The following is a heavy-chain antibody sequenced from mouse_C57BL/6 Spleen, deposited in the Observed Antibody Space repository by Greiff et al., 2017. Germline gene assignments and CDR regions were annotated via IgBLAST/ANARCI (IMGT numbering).Heavy chain of an antibody. V-gene: IGHV1-72*01. CDR1: GYTFTSYW. J-gene: IGHJ4*01. CDR2: IDPNSGGT. CDR3: ARVTTVVATKGAYAMDY. D-gene: IGHD1-1*01. Sequence: QVQLQQPGAELVKTGASVKLSCKASGYTFTSYWMHWVKQRPGRGLEWIGRIDPNSGGTKYNEKFKSKATLTVDKPSSTAYMQLSSLTSEDSAVYYCARVTTVVATKGAYAMDYWGQGTSVTVSS.